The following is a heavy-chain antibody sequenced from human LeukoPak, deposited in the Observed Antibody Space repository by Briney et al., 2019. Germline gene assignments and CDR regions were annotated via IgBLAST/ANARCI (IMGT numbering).Heavy chain of an antibody. CDR2: IYSSGST. CDR3: AREYTSTSGRHFDY. D-gene: IGHD6-6*01. Sequence: SETLSLTCTVSGASISSYYWTWIRQPAGKRLEWIGRIYSSGSTNYNPSLRSRVTISVDKSKNQFSLNLSSVTAADTGVYYCAREYTSTSGRHFDYWGQGTLVTVPS. V-gene: IGHV4-4*07. J-gene: IGHJ4*02. CDR1: GASISSYY.